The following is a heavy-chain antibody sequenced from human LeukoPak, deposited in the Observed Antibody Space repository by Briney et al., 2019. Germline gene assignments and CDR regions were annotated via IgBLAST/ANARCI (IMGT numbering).Heavy chain of an antibody. CDR1: GFSVSSNY. D-gene: IGHD6-19*01. V-gene: IGHV3-53*01. Sequence: GGSLTLSCAASGFSVSSNYISWVRQAPGKGLEWVSFIYSGGSTYYADSVKGRFTISRDNSKNTLYLQMNSLRAEDTAVYYCAKVRYSSGYPPGYCGQGTLVTVSS. CDR2: IYSGGST. J-gene: IGHJ4*02. CDR3: AKVRYSSGYPPGY.